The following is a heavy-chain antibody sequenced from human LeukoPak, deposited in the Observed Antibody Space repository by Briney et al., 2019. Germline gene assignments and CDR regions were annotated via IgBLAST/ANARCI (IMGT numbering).Heavy chain of an antibody. CDR2: IYYSGST. Sequence: SETLSLTCTVSGGSISSYYWSWIRQPPGKGLEWIGYIYYSGSTYYNPSLKSRVTISVDTSKNQFSLKLSSVTAADTAVYYCARVIKTWLQLPYYFDYWGQGTLVTVSS. V-gene: IGHV4-59*12. CDR3: ARVIKTWLQLPYYFDY. J-gene: IGHJ4*02. CDR1: GGSISSYY. D-gene: IGHD5-18*01.